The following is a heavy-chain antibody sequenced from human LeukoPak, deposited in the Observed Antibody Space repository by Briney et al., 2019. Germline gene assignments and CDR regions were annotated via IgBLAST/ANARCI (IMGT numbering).Heavy chain of an antibody. Sequence: SETLSLTCAVYGESFSGYYWTWIRQPPGKGLEWIGEINHSGSTNYNPSLKSRVTISVDTSKNQFSLKLSSVTAADTAVYYCARGRRNVDIVATAISFYFDYWGQGTLVTVSS. V-gene: IGHV4-34*01. J-gene: IGHJ4*02. CDR2: INHSGST. D-gene: IGHD5-12*01. CDR1: GESFSGYY. CDR3: ARGRRNVDIVATAISFYFDY.